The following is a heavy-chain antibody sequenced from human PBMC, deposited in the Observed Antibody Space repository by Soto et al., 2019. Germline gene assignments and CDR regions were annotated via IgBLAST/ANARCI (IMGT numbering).Heavy chain of an antibody. Sequence: QVQLVESGGGVVQPGRSPRLSCAASGFTFSSYAIHWVRQAPGKGLEWVAVIWNDGSNKYYADSVKGRFTISRDNSKNTLYLQMNNLRAEDTAVYYCARAIPYYSYGHFYYYMDVWGKGTTVTVSS. V-gene: IGHV3-33*01. CDR3: ARAIPYYSYGHFYYYMDV. CDR2: IWNDGSNK. CDR1: GFTFSSYA. D-gene: IGHD5-18*01. J-gene: IGHJ6*03.